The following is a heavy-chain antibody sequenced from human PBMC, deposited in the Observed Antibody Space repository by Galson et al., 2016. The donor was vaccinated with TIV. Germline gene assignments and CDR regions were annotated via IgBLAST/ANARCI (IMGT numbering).Heavy chain of an antibody. D-gene: IGHD5-18*01. CDR2: ISYDGSDK. CDR3: ARIHRSYGMDV. V-gene: IGHV3-33*01. J-gene: IGHJ6*02. Sequence: SLRLSCAASGFTFSSYGMHWVRQAPGKGLEWVAIISYDGSDKDYTDSVKGRFTTSRDKSKNTLYLQMDSVRVEDTATYYCARIHRSYGMDVWGQGTTVTVSS. CDR1: GFTFSSYG.